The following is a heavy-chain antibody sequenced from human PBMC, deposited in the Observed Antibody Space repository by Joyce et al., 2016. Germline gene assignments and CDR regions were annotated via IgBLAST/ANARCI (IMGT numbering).Heavy chain of an antibody. CDR1: GFTFSSYG. D-gene: IGHD6-13*01. V-gene: IGHV3-33*06. Sequence: QVQLVESGGGVVQPGRSLRLSCAASGFTFSSYGMHWVRQAPGKGLEWVAVIWYEGSNKYYADSVKGRFTISRDNSKNTLYLQMNSLRAEDTAVYYCAKDAGIPAAGTGDYYFGMGVWGQGTTVTVSS. J-gene: IGHJ6*02. CDR2: IWYEGSNK. CDR3: AKDAGIPAAGTGDYYFGMGV.